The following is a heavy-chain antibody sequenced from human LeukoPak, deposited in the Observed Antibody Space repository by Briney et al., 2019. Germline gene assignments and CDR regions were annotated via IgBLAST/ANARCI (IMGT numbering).Heavy chain of an antibody. CDR3: ARASSNTWYWFDP. D-gene: IGHD6-13*01. Sequence: SETLSLTRSVSGGSISSHYSSWIRQPPVKGLEWIGYVYYSGSTNYNPSLKSRVTISVDTSKNQFSLKLSSVTTADAALYYCARASSNTWYWFDPWGQGTLVTVSS. CDR2: VYYSGST. J-gene: IGHJ5*02. CDR1: GGSISSHY. V-gene: IGHV4-59*11.